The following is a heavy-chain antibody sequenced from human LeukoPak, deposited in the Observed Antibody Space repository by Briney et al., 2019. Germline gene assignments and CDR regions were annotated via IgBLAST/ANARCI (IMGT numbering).Heavy chain of an antibody. Sequence: ASVTVSCKASGYTFTSSAIHWVRQAPGHRLEWMGWSHAGNGDTKYSQEFQGRFTITSDTSASTAYLELSSLRSEDMAVYYFSRGAYYGMDVWGQGTTVTVSS. V-gene: IGHV1-3*02. CDR3: SRGAYYGMDV. J-gene: IGHJ6*02. CDR1: GYTFTSSA. CDR2: SHAGNGDT.